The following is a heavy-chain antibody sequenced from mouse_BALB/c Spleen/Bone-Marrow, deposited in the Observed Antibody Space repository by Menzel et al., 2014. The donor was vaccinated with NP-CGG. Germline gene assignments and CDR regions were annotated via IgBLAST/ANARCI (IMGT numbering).Heavy chain of an antibody. CDR3: ARSSSYDYDVGFAY. J-gene: IGHJ3*01. Sequence: LMESGPGLVKPSQSLSHTCIVTGYSITRDYAWNWIRQFPGNKLEWMGYISYSGSTTYNPSLESRISITRDTSKXQFFLQLNSVTTEDTATYYCARSSSYDYDVGFAYWGQGTLVTVSA. CDR1: GYSITRDYA. V-gene: IGHV3-2*02. CDR2: ISYSGST. D-gene: IGHD2-4*01.